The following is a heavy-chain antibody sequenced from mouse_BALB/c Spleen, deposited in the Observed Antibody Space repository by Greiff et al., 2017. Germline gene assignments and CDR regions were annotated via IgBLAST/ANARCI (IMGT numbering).Heavy chain of an antibody. J-gene: IGHJ4*01. CDR3: ARSLLRPRDAMDY. CDR1: GFTFSSFG. Sequence: EVHLVESGGGLVQPGGSRKLSCAASGFTFSSFGMHWVRQAPEKGLEWVAYISSGSSTIYYADTVKGRFTISRDNPKNTLFLQMTSLRSEDTAMYYCARSLLRPRDAMDYWGQGTSVTVSS. CDR2: ISSGSSTI. V-gene: IGHV5-17*02. D-gene: IGHD1-2*01.